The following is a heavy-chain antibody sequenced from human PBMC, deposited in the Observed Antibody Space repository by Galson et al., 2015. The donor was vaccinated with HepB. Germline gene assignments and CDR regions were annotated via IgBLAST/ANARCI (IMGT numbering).Heavy chain of an antibody. Sequence: SLRLSCAASGFPLMSYWMHWVRQVPGKGPVWVSRINSDGSTRDYADSVKGRFTISRDNAKNTLYLQVDSLRAEDTAVYYCARGVLYYFDNWGQGTLVTVPS. J-gene: IGHJ4*02. CDR3: ARGVLYYFDN. CDR2: INSDGSTR. CDR1: GFPLMSYW. V-gene: IGHV3-74*01.